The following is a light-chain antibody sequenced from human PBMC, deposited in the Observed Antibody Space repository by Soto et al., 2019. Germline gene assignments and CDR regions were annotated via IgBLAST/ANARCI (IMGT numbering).Light chain of an antibody. CDR3: SSYTSSSILYV. CDR1: SIDVGDSDF. J-gene: IGLJ1*01. V-gene: IGLV2-11*01. Sequence: QSALTQPRSVSGSPGQSVTISCTGTSIDVGDSDFVSWYQQHPGKAPKLMIYVVTKRPSGVPDRFSGSKSGNTASLTISGLQAEDEADYYCSSYTSSSILYVFGTGTKVTVL. CDR2: VVT.